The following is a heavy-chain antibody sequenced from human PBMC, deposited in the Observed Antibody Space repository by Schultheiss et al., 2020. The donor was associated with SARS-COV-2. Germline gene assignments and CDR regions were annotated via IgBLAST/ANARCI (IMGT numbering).Heavy chain of an antibody. CDR1: GFTFSSYA. CDR2: INSDGSST. V-gene: IGHV3-74*01. J-gene: IGHJ4*02. CDR3: ASINYDILTGYYPNGDY. Sequence: GGSLRLSCAASGFTFSSYAMSWVRQAPGKGLVWVSRINSDGSSTSYADSVKGRFTISRDNSKNTLYLQMNSLRAEDTAVYYCASINYDILTGYYPNGDYWGQGTLVTVS. D-gene: IGHD3-9*01.